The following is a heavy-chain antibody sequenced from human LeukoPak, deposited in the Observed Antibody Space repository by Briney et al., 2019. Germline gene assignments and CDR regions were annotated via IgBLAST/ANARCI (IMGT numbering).Heavy chain of an antibody. CDR1: GDSISSGSFY. CDR2: VYYSGST. Sequence: SETLSLTCSGAGDSISSGSFYWSWIRQHPGKGLEWIGCVYYSGSTYYNPSLKSRVTISVDTSKTQFSLKLNSVTAADTAVYYCARDTYDTSGYTFDYWGQGTLVTVSS. CDR3: ARDTYDTSGYTFDY. V-gene: IGHV4-31*03. J-gene: IGHJ4*02. D-gene: IGHD3-22*01.